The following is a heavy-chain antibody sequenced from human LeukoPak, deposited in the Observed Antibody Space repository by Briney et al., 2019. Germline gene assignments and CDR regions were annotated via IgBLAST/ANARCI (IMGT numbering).Heavy chain of an antibody. V-gene: IGHV3-23*01. Sequence: PGGSLRLSCAASGFTFSSYAMSWVRQAPGKGLEWVSGISGSGGSTYYADSVKGRFTISRDNSKNTLYLQMNSLRAGDTAVYYCALLMIKQSAPIDYWGQGTLVTVSS. CDR2: ISGSGGST. CDR3: ALLMIKQSAPIDY. D-gene: IGHD3-16*01. CDR1: GFTFSSYA. J-gene: IGHJ4*02.